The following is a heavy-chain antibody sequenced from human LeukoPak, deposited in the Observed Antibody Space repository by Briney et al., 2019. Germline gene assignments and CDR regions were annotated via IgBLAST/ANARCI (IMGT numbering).Heavy chain of an antibody. J-gene: IGHJ4*02. CDR3: ARWKYDSSGYYSDY. Sequence: GGSLRLSCAASGFTFSSYSMNWVRQAPGKGLEWVSYISSSSTIYYADSVKGRFTISRDNAKNSLYLQMNSLRDEDTAVYYCARWKYDSSGYYSDYWGQGTLVTVSS. V-gene: IGHV3-48*02. CDR1: GFTFSSYS. D-gene: IGHD3-22*01. CDR2: ISSSSTI.